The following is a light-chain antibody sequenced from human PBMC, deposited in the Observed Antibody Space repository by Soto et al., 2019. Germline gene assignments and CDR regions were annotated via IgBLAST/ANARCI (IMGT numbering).Light chain of an antibody. CDR3: QQRSNWRT. CDR1: QSVSSY. Sequence: LSPGERATLSCRASQSVSSYLAWYQQKPGQAPRLLIYDASNRATGIPARFSGSGSGTDFTLTISSLEPEDFAVYYCQQRSNWRTFGQGTKVDIK. CDR2: DAS. V-gene: IGKV3-11*01. J-gene: IGKJ1*01.